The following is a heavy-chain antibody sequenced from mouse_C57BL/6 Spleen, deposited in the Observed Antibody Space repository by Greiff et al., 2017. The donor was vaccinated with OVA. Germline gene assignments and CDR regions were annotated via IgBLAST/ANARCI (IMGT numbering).Heavy chain of an antibody. J-gene: IGHJ1*03. CDR3: ARRDDPYFDV. V-gene: IGHV1-61*01. CDR1: GYTFTSYW. Sequence: QVQLQQPGAELVRPGSSVKLSCKASGYTFTSYWMDWVKQRPGQGLEWIGNIYPSDSETHYNQKFKDKATLTVDKSSSTAYMQLSSLTSEDSAVFYCARRDDPYFDVWGTGTTVTVSS. CDR2: IYPSDSET.